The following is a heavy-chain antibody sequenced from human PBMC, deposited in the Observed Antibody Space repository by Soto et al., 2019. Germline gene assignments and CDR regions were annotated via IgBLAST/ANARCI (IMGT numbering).Heavy chain of an antibody. CDR3: SKDLKWGYCSGATCYDLDP. CDR2: ISGSGGSA. V-gene: IGHV3-23*01. CDR1: GFTFSSYA. Sequence: GGSLRLSCVASGFTFSSYAMSWVRQAPGKGLEWVSAISGSGGSAYYADSVKGRFAISRDNSRNTLYLQMNSLRAEDTAVYYCSKDLKWGYCSGATCYDLDPRGQEPLVTVSP. D-gene: IGHD2-15*01. J-gene: IGHJ5*02.